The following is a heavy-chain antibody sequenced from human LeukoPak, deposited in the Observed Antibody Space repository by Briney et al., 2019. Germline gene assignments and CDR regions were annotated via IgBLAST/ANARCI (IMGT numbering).Heavy chain of an antibody. CDR1: GGSINSYY. J-gene: IGHJ4*02. CDR2: THHSGGIT. V-gene: IGHV4-59*08. Sequence: SETLSLTCTVSGGSINSYYWSWIRQPPGKGLEWIGYTHHSGGITYYNPSLKSRVTISLDTSKNQFSLSLTSVTAADTAVYYCARGGHYYDSSGSLAYFDYWGQGTLVTVSS. D-gene: IGHD3-22*01. CDR3: ARGGHYYDSSGSLAYFDY.